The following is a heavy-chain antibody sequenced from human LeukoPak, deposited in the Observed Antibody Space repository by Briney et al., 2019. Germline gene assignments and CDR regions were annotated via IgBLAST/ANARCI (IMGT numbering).Heavy chain of an antibody. J-gene: IGHJ4*02. CDR1: GHSFTNHW. V-gene: IGHV5-51*01. D-gene: IGHD6-19*01. Sequence: GESLKISCEASGHSFTNHWIGWVRQMPGKGLEWMGIINLGDSETKYSPSFQGQVTISADKSISTAYLQWSSLKASDTAMYYCARHDLSWLVPDYWGQGTLVTVSS. CDR3: ARHDLSWLVPDY. CDR2: INLGDSET.